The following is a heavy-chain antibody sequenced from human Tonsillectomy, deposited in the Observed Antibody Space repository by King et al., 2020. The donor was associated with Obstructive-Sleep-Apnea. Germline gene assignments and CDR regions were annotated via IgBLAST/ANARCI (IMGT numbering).Heavy chain of an antibody. Sequence: QLVQSGAEVKKPGASVTVSCKASGYIFSDNYLHWVRQAPGQGLERVGWINPNSGGTNSAQKFQGRVTMTRDTSTSTAYMELSRLKSDDTAVYYCARGKTVATETGRTDPHDYWGKGTLVTVSS. CDR1: GYIFSDNY. V-gene: IGHV1-2*02. CDR3: ARGKTVATETGRTDPHDY. J-gene: IGHJ4*02. CDR2: INPNSGGT. D-gene: IGHD5-12*01.